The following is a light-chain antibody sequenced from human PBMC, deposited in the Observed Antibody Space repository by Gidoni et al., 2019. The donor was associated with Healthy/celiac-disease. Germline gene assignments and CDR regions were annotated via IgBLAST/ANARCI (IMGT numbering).Light chain of an antibody. CDR2: CAS. J-gene: IGKJ2*01. Sequence: EIVLTQSPGTLSLSPGERATLSCRASQSVSSSYLAWYQQKPGQAPRLLIYCASSRATGIPDRFSGSGSGTDFTLTISRLEPEDFAVYYCQQYGSSPLMYTFXQXTKLEIK. V-gene: IGKV3-20*01. CDR3: QQYGSSPLMYT. CDR1: QSVSSSY.